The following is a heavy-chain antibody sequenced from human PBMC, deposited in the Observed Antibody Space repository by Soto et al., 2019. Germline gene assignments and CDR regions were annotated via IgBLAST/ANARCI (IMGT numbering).Heavy chain of an antibody. V-gene: IGHV1-69*13. CDR1: GGTFSSYA. D-gene: IGHD3-3*01. CDR3: ARDRSLGGRITIFGVARGGFDP. CDR2: IIPIFGTA. J-gene: IGHJ5*02. Sequence: ASVKVSCKASGGTFSSYAISWVRQAPGQGLEWMGGIIPIFGTANYAQKFQGRVTITADESTSTAYMELSSLRSEDTAVYYCARDRSLGGRITIFGVARGGFDPWGQGTLVTVSS.